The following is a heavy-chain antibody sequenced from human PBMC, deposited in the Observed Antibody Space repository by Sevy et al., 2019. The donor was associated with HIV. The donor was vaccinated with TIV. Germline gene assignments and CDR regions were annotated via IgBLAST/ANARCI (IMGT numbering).Heavy chain of an antibody. Sequence: SETLSLTCAVSGGSVSSDTYFWSWIRQPPGKGLESIGYIYYTGSTNYNPSLKSRVTISVDTSKNQISLKLSSLSAADTAVYYCARAGGLTDYGMDVWGQGTTVTVSS. CDR1: GGSVSSDTYF. CDR3: ARAGGLTDYGMDV. D-gene: IGHD1-26*01. CDR2: IYYTGST. V-gene: IGHV4-61*01. J-gene: IGHJ6*02.